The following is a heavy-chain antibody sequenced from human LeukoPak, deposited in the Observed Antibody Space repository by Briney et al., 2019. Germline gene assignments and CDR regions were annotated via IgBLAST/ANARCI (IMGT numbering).Heavy chain of an antibody. Sequence: TSETLSLTCTVSGGSISSYYWSWIRQPAGKGLECIGRIYTSGSTNYNPSLKSRVTMSVDTSKNQFSLKLSSVTAADTAVYYCARANVRWLQKLNDAFDIWGQGTMVTVSS. CDR1: GGSISSYY. CDR2: IYTSGST. V-gene: IGHV4-4*07. D-gene: IGHD5-24*01. CDR3: ARANVRWLQKLNDAFDI. J-gene: IGHJ3*02.